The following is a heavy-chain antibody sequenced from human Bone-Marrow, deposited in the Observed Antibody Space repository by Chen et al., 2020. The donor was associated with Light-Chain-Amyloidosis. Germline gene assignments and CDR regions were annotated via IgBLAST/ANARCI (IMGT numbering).Heavy chain of an antibody. CDR3: AKGVEIRRGCYYGMDV. CDR1: GFTFSRYA. J-gene: IGHJ6*02. CDR2: ISGSGGST. V-gene: IGHV3-23*04. Sequence: VQLVESGGGVVQPGGSLRLSWAASGFTFSRYAKSWVRQAPGKGLEWVSAISGSGGSTYYADSVKGRFTISRDNSKNTLYLQMNSLRAEDTAVYYCAKGVEIRRGCYYGMDVWGQGTTVTVSS. D-gene: IGHD1-1*01.